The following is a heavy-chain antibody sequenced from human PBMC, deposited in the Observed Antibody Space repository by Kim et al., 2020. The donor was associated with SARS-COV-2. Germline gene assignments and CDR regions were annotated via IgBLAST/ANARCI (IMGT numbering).Heavy chain of an antibody. V-gene: IGHV3-23*01. J-gene: IGHJ6*02. CDR1: GFTFRSYA. Sequence: GGSLRLSCAASGFTFRSYAMSWVRQAPGKGLEWVSTVSGNGGSTYYADSVRGRFSISRDNSKNTLYLQMNSLRAEDTALYYCAKAFRAAAGPYSYYAMDVWGQGTTVTVSS. CDR2: VSGNGGST. D-gene: IGHD6-13*01. CDR3: AKAFRAAAGPYSYYAMDV.